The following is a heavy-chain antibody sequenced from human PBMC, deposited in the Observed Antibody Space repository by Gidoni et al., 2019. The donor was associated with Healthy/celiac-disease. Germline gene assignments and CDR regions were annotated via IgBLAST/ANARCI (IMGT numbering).Heavy chain of an antibody. V-gene: IGHV3-7*01. CDR3: AREGARGSGWYGGWYFDL. CDR2: VNQDGSEK. CDR1: GFPFISSW. Sequence: DVQLVESGGGLVQPGGSLRLSCAASGFPFISSWMSWVRQAPGKGLEWVANVNQDGSEKYYVDSVKGRFTISRDNAKNSLYLQMNGLGAGDTAVYYCAREGARGSGWYGGWYFDLWGRGSLVTVFS. J-gene: IGHJ2*01. D-gene: IGHD6-19*01.